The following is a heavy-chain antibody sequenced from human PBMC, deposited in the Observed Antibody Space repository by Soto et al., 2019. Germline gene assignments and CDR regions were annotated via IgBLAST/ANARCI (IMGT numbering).Heavy chain of an antibody. Sequence: SETLSLTCAVYGGSFSGYYWSWIRQPPGKGLEWIGEINHSGSTNYNPSLKSRVTISVDTSKNQFSLKLSSVTAADTAVYYCARAYGRGIAARTGGWFDPWGQGTLVTVSS. V-gene: IGHV4-34*01. CDR2: INHSGST. CDR3: ARAYGRGIAARTGGWFDP. D-gene: IGHD6-13*01. J-gene: IGHJ5*02. CDR1: GGSFSGYY.